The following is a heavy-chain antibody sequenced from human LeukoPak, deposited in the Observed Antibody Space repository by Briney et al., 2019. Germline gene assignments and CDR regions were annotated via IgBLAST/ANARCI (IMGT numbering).Heavy chain of an antibody. J-gene: IGHJ4*02. D-gene: IGHD3-16*01. CDR3: ARQGYYDYVWGSYPALHFDY. V-gene: IGHV1-69*06. CDR1: GGTFSSYA. Sequence: ASVKVSCKASGGTFSSYAISWVRQAPGQGLEWVGGIIPIFGTANYAQKFQGRVTITADKSTSTAYMELSSLRSEDTAVYYCARQGYYDYVWGSYPALHFDYWGQGTLVTVSS. CDR2: IIPIFGTA.